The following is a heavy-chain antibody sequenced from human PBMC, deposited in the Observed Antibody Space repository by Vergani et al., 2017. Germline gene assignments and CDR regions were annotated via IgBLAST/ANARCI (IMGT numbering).Heavy chain of an antibody. Sequence: QLQLQESGPGLVKPSETLSLTCTVSGGPISSSSYNWGWIRQPPGKGLEWIGSINYSGSTYYNPALRRRVTISVDTSKNLFSLKLSSVTAADTALYYCATSTPPDYFDYWGQGTLVTVSS. CDR1: GGPISSSSYN. D-gene: IGHD4-23*01. CDR2: INYSGST. J-gene: IGHJ4*02. V-gene: IGHV4-39*07. CDR3: ATSTPPDYFDY.